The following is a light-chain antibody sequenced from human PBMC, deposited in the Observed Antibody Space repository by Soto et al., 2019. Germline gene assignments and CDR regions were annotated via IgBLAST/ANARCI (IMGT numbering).Light chain of an antibody. CDR1: QGINRK. CDR2: GAS. J-gene: IGKJ4*01. V-gene: IGKV3-15*01. CDR3: QQYHTSPVT. Sequence: IVMTQSPATLSVSPGERVTFSCRASQGINRKLAWYQHKAGQAPRLLISGASTGATGIPARFSGSGSGTEFTLTINSLQSEDSAVYYCQQYHTSPVTFGGGTKVEI.